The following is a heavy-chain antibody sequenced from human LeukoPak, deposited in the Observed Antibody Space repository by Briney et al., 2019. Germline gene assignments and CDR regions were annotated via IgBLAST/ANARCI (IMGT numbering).Heavy chain of an antibody. CDR1: GFTFSSYA. J-gene: IGHJ4*02. CDR3: AKGGYYYDRAPFDY. V-gene: IGHV3-23*01. Sequence: GGSLRLSCAASGFTFSSYAMSWVRQAPGKGLEWVSAISGSGGSTYCADSVKGRFTISRDNSKNTLYLQMNSLRAEDTAVYYCAKGGYYYDRAPFDYWGQGTLVTVSS. CDR2: ISGSGGST. D-gene: IGHD3-22*01.